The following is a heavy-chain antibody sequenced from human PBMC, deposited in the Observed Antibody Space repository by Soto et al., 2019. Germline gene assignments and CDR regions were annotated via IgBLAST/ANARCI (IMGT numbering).Heavy chain of an antibody. J-gene: IGHJ6*02. CDR3: AMVDVYVTPSPQDV. CDR1: GYTFTRYG. V-gene: IGHV1-18*01. CDR2: INTYNGNT. D-gene: IGHD3-16*01. Sequence: ASVKVSCKASGYTFTRYGIGWARQAPGQGLEWMGWINTYNGNTNYAQNVQGRVTLTTDTSTSTAYVELRSLRSNDTAINYCAMVDVYVTPSPQDVWGQGTTVTVSS.